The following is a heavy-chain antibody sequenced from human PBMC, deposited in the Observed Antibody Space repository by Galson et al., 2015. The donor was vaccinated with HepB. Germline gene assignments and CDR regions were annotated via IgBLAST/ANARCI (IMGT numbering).Heavy chain of an antibody. Sequence: SLRLSCAASTFIFNTYSMNWIRQHPGKGLEWVSVISGSGDNTYCADSVKGRFTISRDNSKNTLYLQMNSLRAEDTAVYCCAKDRVGSTSDYFDSWGQGTLVTVSS. CDR2: ISGSGDNT. D-gene: IGHD2-2*01. V-gene: IGHV3-23*01. CDR1: TFIFNTYS. CDR3: AKDRVGSTSDYFDS. J-gene: IGHJ4*02.